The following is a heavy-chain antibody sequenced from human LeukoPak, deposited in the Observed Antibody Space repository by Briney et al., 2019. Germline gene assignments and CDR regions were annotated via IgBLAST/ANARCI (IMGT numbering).Heavy chain of an antibody. CDR1: GGSISSYY. CDR2: IYTSGST. CDR3: ATTYYYDSSDAFDI. Sequence: PSETLSLTCTVSGGSISSYYWSWIRQPPGKGLEWIGYIYTSGSTNYNPSLKSRVTISVDTSKNHFSLKLGSVTAADTAVYYCATTYYYDSSDAFDIWGQGTMVTVSP. J-gene: IGHJ3*02. V-gene: IGHV4-4*09. D-gene: IGHD3-22*01.